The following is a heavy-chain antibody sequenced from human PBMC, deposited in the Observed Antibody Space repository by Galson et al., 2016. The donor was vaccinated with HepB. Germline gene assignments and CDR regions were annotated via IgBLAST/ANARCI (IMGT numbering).Heavy chain of an antibody. J-gene: IGHJ6*02. V-gene: IGHV3-48*03. CDR3: VRGMSNSWYAYKRSYYYSMEL. CDR1: GFTFSRYE. D-gene: IGHD6-13*01. Sequence: SLRLSCAASGFTFSRYEFNWVRQAPGKGLEWVSHISYTNAVSYAASVKVRFTISRDNDGDSLFLEMRGLRVDDTAVYYCVRGMSNSWYAYKRSYYYSMELWGRGTSIIVSS. CDR2: ISYTNAV.